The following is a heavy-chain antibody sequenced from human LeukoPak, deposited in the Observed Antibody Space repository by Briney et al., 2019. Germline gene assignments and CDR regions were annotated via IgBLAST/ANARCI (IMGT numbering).Heavy chain of an antibody. D-gene: IGHD6-13*01. Sequence: ASVKVSCKASGYTFTGYYMHWVRQAPGQGLEWMGWINPNSGGTNYAQKFQGRVTMTRDTSISTAYMELSRLRSDDTAVYYCARDWIAAAGTGYWGQGTLVTVSS. CDR1: GYTFTGYY. CDR3: ARDWIAAAGTGY. J-gene: IGHJ4*02. CDR2: INPNSGGT. V-gene: IGHV1-2*02.